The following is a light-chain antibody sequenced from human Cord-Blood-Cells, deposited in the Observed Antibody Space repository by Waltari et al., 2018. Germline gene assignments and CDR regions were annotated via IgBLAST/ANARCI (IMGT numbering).Light chain of an antibody. CDR3: SSYTSSSTVV. Sequence: QSALTPPASVSGSPGPSITLSCTGTSSHVGGSNYVPWYQQHPGKAPKLMIYDVSNRPSGVSNRFSGSKSGNTASLTISGLQAEDEADYYCSSYTSSSTVVFGGGTKLTVL. V-gene: IGLV2-14*01. CDR1: SSHVGGSNY. CDR2: DVS. J-gene: IGLJ2*01.